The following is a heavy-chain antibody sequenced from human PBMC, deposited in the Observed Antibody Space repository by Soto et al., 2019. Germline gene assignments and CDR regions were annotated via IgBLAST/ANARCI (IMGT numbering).Heavy chain of an antibody. Sequence: HVQLVESGGGLVEPGGSLRLSCAASGFSFSDYYVNWIRQAPGKGLEWISYTGRSLYPIYYADSVKGRFSISRDSAKNSVFQQMNSLRVEDTAVYYCARDNRSFLNGYYRRYDYYGMDVWGRGTTVIVSS. CDR1: GFSFSDYY. D-gene: IGHD3-9*01. J-gene: IGHJ6*02. CDR2: TGRSLYPI. V-gene: IGHV3-11*01. CDR3: ARDNRSFLNGYYRRYDYYGMDV.